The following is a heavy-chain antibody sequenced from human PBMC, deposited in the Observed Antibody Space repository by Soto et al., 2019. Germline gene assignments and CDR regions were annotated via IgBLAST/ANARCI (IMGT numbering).Heavy chain of an antibody. CDR2: INPNSGGT. D-gene: IGHD1-20*01. CDR1: GYTFSDYY. V-gene: IGHV1-2*02. J-gene: IGHJ5*02. Sequence: ASVKVSCKASGYTFSDYYIHWVRQAPGQGLEWMGWINPNSGGTKYAPKFQGGVTMTRDTSITTAYMELSRLRSGDTAVYYCARDLWITGTLNWFDPWGHGTLVTVSS. CDR3: ARDLWITGTLNWFDP.